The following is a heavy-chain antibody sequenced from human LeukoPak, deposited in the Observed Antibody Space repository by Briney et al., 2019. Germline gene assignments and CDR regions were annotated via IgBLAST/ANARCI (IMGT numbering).Heavy chain of an antibody. CDR1: GFTFSSYS. V-gene: IGHV3-21*01. J-gene: IGHJ4*02. Sequence: GGSLRLSCAASGFTFSSYSMNWVRQAPGKGLEWVSSISSSSSYIYYADSVKGRFTISRDNAKNSLYLQMNSLRAEDTAVYYCAREGDRIAVAGTFDYWGQGTLVTVSS. CDR2: ISSSSSYI. CDR3: AREGDRIAVAGTFDY. D-gene: IGHD6-19*01.